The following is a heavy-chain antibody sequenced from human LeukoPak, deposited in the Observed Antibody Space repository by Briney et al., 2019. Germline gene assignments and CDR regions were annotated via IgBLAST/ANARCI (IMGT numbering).Heavy chain of an antibody. V-gene: IGHV4-39*07. CDR1: GGSINSTNYY. CDR3: ARGVVLTGYPLDF. CDR2: IYYSGST. J-gene: IGHJ4*02. Sequence: SETLSLTCTVSGGSINSTNYYWGWIRQPPGKGLEWIGSIYYSGSTDYNPSLKSRVTISIDTSKKQFSLKLRSVTAADTAVYYCARGVVLTGYPLDFWGRGTPVTVSS. D-gene: IGHD3-9*01.